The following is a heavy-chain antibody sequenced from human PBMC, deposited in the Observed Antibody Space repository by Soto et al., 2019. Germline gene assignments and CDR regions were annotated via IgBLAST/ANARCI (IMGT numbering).Heavy chain of an antibody. CDR3: VRVANGGDWLY. CDR1: CFVVSVEG. Sequence: ASVXVSCKASCFVVSVEGVMLLRQAPGQGLEWMGWVSAFNVDTDYGQRFQGRLTRTTDTSTSTVYMELRSLRSDDTAVYYCVRVANGGDWLYRGQGSLV. D-gene: IGHD2-21*02. CDR2: VSAFNVDT. V-gene: IGHV1-18*01. J-gene: IGHJ4*02.